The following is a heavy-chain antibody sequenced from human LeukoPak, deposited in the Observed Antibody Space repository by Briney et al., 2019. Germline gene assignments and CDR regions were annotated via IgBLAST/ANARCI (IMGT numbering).Heavy chain of an antibody. J-gene: IGHJ3*02. V-gene: IGHV3-33*01. CDR2: IWYDGSNE. CDR3: ASSREYCSSPSCYPDAFDI. Sequence: QPGGSLRLSCAASGFTFSNYGMHWLRQAPGKGLEWVAVIWYDGSNEYYADSVQGRFTISRDNSKNTLYLQMNSLRAEDTAVYYCASSREYCSSPSCYPDAFDIWGQGTMVTVSS. CDR1: GFTFSNYG. D-gene: IGHD2-2*01.